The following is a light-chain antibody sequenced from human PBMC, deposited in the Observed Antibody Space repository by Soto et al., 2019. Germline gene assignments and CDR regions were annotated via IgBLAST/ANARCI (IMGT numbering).Light chain of an antibody. J-gene: IGKJ4*01. CDR3: MQVLQTPFT. CDR1: RTLVYRDGNIY. V-gene: IGKV2-30*01. Sequence: DVVMTQSPLSLPVTLGQPASISCRSGRTLVYRDGNIYVNWFQQRPGQSPRRLIYQVSNRDSGVPDRFSGSGAGTDFTLKISRVEAEDVGVYYCMQVLQTPFTFGGGTKVDI. CDR2: QVS.